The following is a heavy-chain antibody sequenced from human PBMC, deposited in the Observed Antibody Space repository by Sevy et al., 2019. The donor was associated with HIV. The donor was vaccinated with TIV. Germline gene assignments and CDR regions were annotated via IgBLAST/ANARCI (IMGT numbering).Heavy chain of an antibody. V-gene: IGHV4-59*12. CDR1: GDSISGYY. J-gene: IGHJ5*02. D-gene: IGHD3-22*01. CDR2: IYYSGST. Sequence: SETLSLTCTVSGDSISGYYWSWIRQPPGKGLEWIGYIYYSGSTNYNSSLKSRVAISVDTSKNQFSLKLRSVTAADTAVYYCARLLQDWFDPWGQGTLVTVSS. CDR3: ARLLQDWFDP.